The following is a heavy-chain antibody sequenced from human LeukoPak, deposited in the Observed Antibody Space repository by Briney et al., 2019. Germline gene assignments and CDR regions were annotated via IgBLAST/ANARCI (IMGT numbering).Heavy chain of an antibody. V-gene: IGHV4-59*12. Sequence: PSETLSLTCTVSGGSISSYYWSWIRQPPGKGLEWIGHIYYSGSTNYNPSLKSRVTISVDTSKNQFSLKLSSVTAADTAVYYCARVAGKYSSGYDYWGQGTLVTVSS. D-gene: IGHD6-19*01. CDR2: IYYSGST. J-gene: IGHJ4*02. CDR1: GGSISSYY. CDR3: ARVAGKYSSGYDY.